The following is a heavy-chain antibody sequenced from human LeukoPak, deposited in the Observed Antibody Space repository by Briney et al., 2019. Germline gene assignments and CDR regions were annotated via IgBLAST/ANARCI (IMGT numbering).Heavy chain of an antibody. D-gene: IGHD2-2*01. CDR2: IYYSGST. J-gene: IGHJ4*02. Sequence: SETLSLTCTVSGGSVSSGSYYWSWIRQPPGKGLEWIGYIYYSGSTNYNPSLKSRVTISVDTSKNQFSLKLSSVTAADTAVYYCARDGVYCRSTSCSKYYFDHWGQGTLVTVSS. CDR3: ARDGVYCRSTSCSKYYFDH. V-gene: IGHV4-61*01. CDR1: GGSVSSGSYY.